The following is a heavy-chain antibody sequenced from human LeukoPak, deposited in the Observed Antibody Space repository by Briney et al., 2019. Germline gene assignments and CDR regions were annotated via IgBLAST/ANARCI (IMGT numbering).Heavy chain of an antibody. CDR3: SGPNQFDY. CDR2: IRSKTDGGTA. V-gene: IGHV3-15*01. J-gene: IGHJ4*02. D-gene: IGHD1-14*01. Sequence: PGGSLRLSCVASGFTFSNAWMSWVRQPPGKGLEWVGRIRSKTDGGTADYAAPVKGRFTISRDDSKNTLFLQMNSLKTEDTAVYYCSGPNQFDYWGQGTLVTVSS. CDR1: GFTFSNAW.